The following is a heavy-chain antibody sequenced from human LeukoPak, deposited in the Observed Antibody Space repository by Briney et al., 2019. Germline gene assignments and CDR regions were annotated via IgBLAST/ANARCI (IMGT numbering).Heavy chain of an antibody. J-gene: IGHJ5*02. D-gene: IGHD6-19*01. CDR1: GYTFNNHY. CDR3: ARDLHSSSGWSPEGWFDP. CDR2: INPSGGST. V-gene: IGHV1-46*02. Sequence: ASVKVSCKASGYTFNNHYMYWVRQAPGQGLEWMGVINPSGGSTSYAQKFQGRVTMTRDTSTRTVYMELSSLRSEDTAVYYCARDLHSSSGWSPEGWFDPWGQGTLATVSS.